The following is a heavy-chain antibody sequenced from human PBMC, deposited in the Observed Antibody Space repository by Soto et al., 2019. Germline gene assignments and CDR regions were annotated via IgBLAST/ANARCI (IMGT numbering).Heavy chain of an antibody. J-gene: IGHJ5*02. V-gene: IGHV3-30*18. D-gene: IGHD3-22*01. CDR3: AKDLETYYYDSSHH. CDR2: ISYDGSNK. CDR1: GFTFSSYG. Sequence: GGSLRLSCAASGFTFSSYGMHWVRQAPGKGLEWVAVISYDGSNKYYADSVKGRFTISRDNSKNTLYLQMNSLRAEDTAVYYCAKDLETYYYDSSHHWCQGPLVTVPS.